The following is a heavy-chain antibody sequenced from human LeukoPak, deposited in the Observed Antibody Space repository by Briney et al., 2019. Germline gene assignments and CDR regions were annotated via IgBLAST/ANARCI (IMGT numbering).Heavy chain of an antibody. CDR1: GYSISSGYY. Sequence: PSETLSLTCTVSGYSISSGYYWGWIRQPPGKGLERIGSIYHSGSTYYNPSLKSRVTISVDTSKNQFSLKLSSVTAADTAVYYCARPQGGYLFDYWGQGTLVTVSS. V-gene: IGHV4-38-2*02. CDR3: ARPQGGYLFDY. CDR2: IYHSGST. J-gene: IGHJ4*02. D-gene: IGHD3-22*01.